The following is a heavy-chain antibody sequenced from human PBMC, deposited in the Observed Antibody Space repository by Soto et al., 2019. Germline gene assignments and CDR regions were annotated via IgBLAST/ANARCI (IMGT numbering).Heavy chain of an antibody. CDR2: IIPIFGTA. CDR3: ARERRSAYGSYGYYYYYGMDV. Sequence: SVKVSCKASGGTFSSYAISWVRQAPGQGLEWMGGIIPIFGTANYAQKFQGRVTITADESTSTAYMELSSLRSEDTAVYYCARERRSAYGSYGYYYYYGMDVWGQGTTVTVSS. CDR1: GGTFSSYA. J-gene: IGHJ6*02. D-gene: IGHD5-18*01. V-gene: IGHV1-69*13.